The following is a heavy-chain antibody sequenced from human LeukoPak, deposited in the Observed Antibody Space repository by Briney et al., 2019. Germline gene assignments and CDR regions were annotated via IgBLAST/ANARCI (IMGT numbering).Heavy chain of an antibody. Sequence: SETLSLTCTVSGYSISSGYYWGWIRQPPGKGLEWIGSIYHSGSTYYNPSLKSRVTISVDTSKNQFSLKLSSVTAADTAVYYCAGGEYQLPASDYWGQGTLVTVSS. CDR2: IYHSGST. CDR3: AGGEYQLPASDY. J-gene: IGHJ4*02. CDR1: GYSISSGYY. D-gene: IGHD2-2*01. V-gene: IGHV4-38-2*02.